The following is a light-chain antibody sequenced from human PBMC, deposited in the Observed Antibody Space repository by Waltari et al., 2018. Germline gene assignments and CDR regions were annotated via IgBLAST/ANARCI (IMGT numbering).Light chain of an antibody. V-gene: IGKV3-15*01. Sequence: EIVMTQSPATLSVSPGERATLSCRASQSVSSNLAWYQQKPGQAPRILIYGASTRATGIPARFSGSGSGTEFTLTISSLQSEEFAVYYCQQYNNWPPSTFGQGTKLEIK. CDR1: QSVSSN. CDR2: GAS. J-gene: IGKJ2*01. CDR3: QQYNNWPPST.